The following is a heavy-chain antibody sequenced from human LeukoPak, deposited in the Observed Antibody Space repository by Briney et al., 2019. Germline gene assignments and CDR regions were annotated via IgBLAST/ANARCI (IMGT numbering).Heavy chain of an antibody. D-gene: IGHD2-15*01. CDR2: ISGSGGST. V-gene: IGHV3-23*01. CDR3: ARALVGYCSGGSCYFGY. CDR1: GFTFSSYA. Sequence: GGSLRLSCAASGFTFSSYAMSWVRQAPGKGLEWVSAISGSGGSTYYADSVKGRFTISRDNSKNTLYLQMNSLRDEDTAVYYCARALVGYCSGGSCYFGYWGQGTLVTVSS. J-gene: IGHJ4*02.